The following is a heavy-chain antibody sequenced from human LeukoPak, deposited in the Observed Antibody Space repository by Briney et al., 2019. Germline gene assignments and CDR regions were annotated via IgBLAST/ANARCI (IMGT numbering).Heavy chain of an antibody. CDR2: INAGNGNT. CDR3: ARGMEYCSSTSCSSADY. D-gene: IGHD2-2*01. CDR1: GYTFTSYA. J-gene: IGHJ4*02. Sequence: ASVKVSCKASGYTFTSYAMHWVRQAPGQRLEWMGWINAGNGNTKYSQKLQGRVTMTTDTSTSTAYMELRSLRSDDTAVYYCARGMEYCSSTSCSSADYWGQGTLVTVSS. V-gene: IGHV1-3*01.